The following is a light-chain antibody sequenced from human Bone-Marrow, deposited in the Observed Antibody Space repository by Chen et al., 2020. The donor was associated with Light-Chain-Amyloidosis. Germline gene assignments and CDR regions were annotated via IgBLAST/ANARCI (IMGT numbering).Light chain of an antibody. CDR3: QHYGDSLFT. Sequence: VLTHSPGTLSLSPGERATLSCRVSQSVSSTHLAWYQQKPGQAPRLLIYGASTRATGIPDRFSGTGSATDFNLTISRVEPEDFAIYYCQHYGDSLFTFGPGTKVDIE. V-gene: IGKV3-20*01. CDR1: QSVSSTH. CDR2: GAS. J-gene: IGKJ3*01.